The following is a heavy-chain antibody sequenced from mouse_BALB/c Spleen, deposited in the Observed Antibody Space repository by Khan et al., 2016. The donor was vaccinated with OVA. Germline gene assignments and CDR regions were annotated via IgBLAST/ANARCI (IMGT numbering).Heavy chain of an antibody. CDR3: ARDDGEDFDY. J-gene: IGHJ2*01. CDR2: ISYSGNT. CDR1: GYSITSYYA. D-gene: IGHD2-3*01. V-gene: IGHV3-2*02. Sequence: VQLKESGPGLVKPSQSLSLTCTVTGYSITSYYAWNLIRQLPGNKLEWVGFISYSGNTNYTPSLKSRISITRDTSKNQFFLQLNSVTTEDTATYYCARDDGEDFDYWGQGTTLTVSS.